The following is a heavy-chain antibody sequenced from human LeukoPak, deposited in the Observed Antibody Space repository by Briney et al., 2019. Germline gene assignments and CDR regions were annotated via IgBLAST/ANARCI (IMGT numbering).Heavy chain of an antibody. J-gene: IGHJ4*02. V-gene: IGHV4-59*01. Sequence: SETLSLTCTVSGGSINSYYWTWIRQPPGKGLEWIGYIYDSGSTNYNPSLKSRVTISVDTSKNQFSLKLSSVTAADTAVYYCARDQWGQQVFDYWGQGTLVTVSS. CDR2: IYDSGST. CDR3: ARDQWGQQVFDY. CDR1: GGSINSYY. D-gene: IGHD6-13*01.